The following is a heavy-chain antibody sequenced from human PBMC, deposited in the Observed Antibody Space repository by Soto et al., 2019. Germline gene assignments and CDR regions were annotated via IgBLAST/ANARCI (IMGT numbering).Heavy chain of an antibody. CDR1: GGSISSYY. CDR2: IYYSGST. J-gene: IGHJ5*02. D-gene: IGHD1-7*01. CDR3: ARHLRITGTNWFDP. Sequence: SETLSLTCTVSGGSISSYYWGWIRQPPGKGLEWIGSIYYSGSTYYNPSLKSRGTISVDTSKNQFSLKLSSVTAADTAVYYCARHLRITGTNWFDPWGQGTLVTVSS. V-gene: IGHV4-39*01.